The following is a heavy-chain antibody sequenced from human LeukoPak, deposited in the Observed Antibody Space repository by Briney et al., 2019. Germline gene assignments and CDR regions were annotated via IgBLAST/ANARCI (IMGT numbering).Heavy chain of an antibody. CDR3: AKAGRYSSGWYDY. CDR2: ISGTSGNT. J-gene: IGHJ4*02. V-gene: IGHV3-23*01. D-gene: IGHD6-19*01. Sequence: PGGSLRLSCAASGFTFSIYAMSWVRQAPGKGLEWVSSISGTSGNTYYADSVKGRFAISRDNSKNTLYPQMNSLRAEDTAVYYCAKAGRYSSGWYDYWGQGTLVTVSS. CDR1: GFTFSIYA.